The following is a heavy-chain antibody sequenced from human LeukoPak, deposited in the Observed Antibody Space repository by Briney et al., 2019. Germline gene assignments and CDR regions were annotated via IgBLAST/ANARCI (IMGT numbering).Heavy chain of an antibody. CDR2: IIPIFGTA. J-gene: IGHJ5*02. Sequence: SVKVSCKASGGTFSSYAISWVRQAPGQGLEWMGGIIPIFGTANYAQKFQGRVTITTDEPTSTAYMELSSLRSEDTAVYYCARANEDYYDSSGYSSWFDPWGQGTLVTVSS. CDR3: ARANEDYYDSSGYSSWFDP. D-gene: IGHD3-22*01. CDR1: GGTFSSYA. V-gene: IGHV1-69*05.